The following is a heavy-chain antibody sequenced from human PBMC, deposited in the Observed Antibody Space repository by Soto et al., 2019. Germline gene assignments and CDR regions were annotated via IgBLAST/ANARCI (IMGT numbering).Heavy chain of an antibody. J-gene: IGHJ6*02. D-gene: IGHD6-13*01. V-gene: IGHV1-24*01. Sequence: QVQLVQSGAEVKKPGASVKVSCKVSGYTLTELSMHWVRQAPGKGLEWMGGFDPEDGETIYAQKFQGRVTMTEDTSTDTAYMELSSLRSEDTAVYYCATVNIAAAGTGGYYYYGMDVWGQGTTVTVSS. CDR2: FDPEDGET. CDR1: GYTLTELS. CDR3: ATVNIAAAGTGGYYYYGMDV.